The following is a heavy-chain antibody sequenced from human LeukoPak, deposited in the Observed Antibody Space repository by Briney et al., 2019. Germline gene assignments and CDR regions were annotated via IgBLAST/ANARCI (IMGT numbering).Heavy chain of an antibody. V-gene: IGHV3-21*01. CDR2: INNSSSHI. J-gene: IGHJ6*03. CDR1: GFTFSSYS. CDR3: ARAGQVESLGSRKKTNDYYCYMDV. D-gene: IGHD3-10*01. Sequence: GGSLTLSCAAYGFTFSSYSMNWVRQAPGKGLEWIGSINNSSSHIYYADSVKGRFTISRDNAKDSLYLQMNSLRAEDTAVYYCARAGQVESLGSRKKTNDYYCYMDVWGKGTTVTVSS.